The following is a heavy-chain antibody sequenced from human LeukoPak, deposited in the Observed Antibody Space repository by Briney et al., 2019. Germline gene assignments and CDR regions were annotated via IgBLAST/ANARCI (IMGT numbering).Heavy chain of an antibody. CDR1: GFTPSSYW. J-gene: IGHJ6*02. V-gene: IGHV3-74*01. CDR3: ARVGTTSNFYYYYGMDV. CDR2: INSDGSTT. D-gene: IGHD2/OR15-2a*01. Sequence: GGSLRLSCAASGFTPSSYWMYWVRQAPGPGLVWVSRINSDGSTTSYADSVKGRFTISRDNAKNTLYLQMNSLRAEDTAVYYCARVGTTSNFYYYYGMDVWGQGTTVTGSS.